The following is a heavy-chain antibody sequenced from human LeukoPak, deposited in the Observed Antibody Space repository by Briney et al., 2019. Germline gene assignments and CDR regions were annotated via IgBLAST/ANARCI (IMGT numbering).Heavy chain of an antibody. CDR3: ARDPHRIKGYYYGMDV. V-gene: IGHV3-33*01. CDR1: GFTFSSYG. Sequence: GGSLRLSCAASGFTFSSYGMHWVRQAPGKGLEWVAVIWYDGSNKYYADSVKGRFTISRDNSKNTLHLQMNSLRAEDTAVYYCARDPHRIKGYYYGMDVWGQGTTVTVSS. D-gene: IGHD2/OR15-2a*01. J-gene: IGHJ6*02. CDR2: IWYDGSNK.